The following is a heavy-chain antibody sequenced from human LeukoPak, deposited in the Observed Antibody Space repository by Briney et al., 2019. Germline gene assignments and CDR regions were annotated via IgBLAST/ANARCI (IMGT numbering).Heavy chain of an antibody. CDR1: GGIFNKHY. Sequence: GAPVKVSCKASGGIFNKHYISWVRQAPGQGLEWMGGIIPVFHTPKYAQKFQGRITITADESTGTAYMELSSLIPEDTATYFCTQTTWYHETTEYTPPVFADGGQGTLVTVS. J-gene: IGHJ4*02. D-gene: IGHD4-17*01. CDR2: IIPVFHTP. V-gene: IGHV1-69*13. CDR3: TQTTWYHETTEYTPPVFAD.